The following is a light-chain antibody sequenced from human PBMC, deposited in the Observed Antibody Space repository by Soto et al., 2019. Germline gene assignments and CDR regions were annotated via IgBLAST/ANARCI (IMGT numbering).Light chain of an antibody. CDR2: EAS. CDR1: ENIGST. V-gene: IGKV3-15*01. J-gene: IGKJ3*01. CDR3: QQYNSWPFA. Sequence: EIVMTQSPATLSVSPGERATLSCRASENIGSTLAWYQQKPGQAPRLLIYEASTRATGIPVRFSGTGSGTEFTLTINSLQSEAFTFYYCQQYNSWPFAFGPGTKVDVK.